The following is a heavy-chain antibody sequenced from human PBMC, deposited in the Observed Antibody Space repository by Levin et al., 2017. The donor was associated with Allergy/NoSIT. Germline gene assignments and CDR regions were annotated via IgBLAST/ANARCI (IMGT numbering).Heavy chain of an antibody. D-gene: IGHD1-1*01. CDR1: GFSLSPVGVG. CDR2: IYWDNDK. V-gene: IGHV2-5*02. J-gene: IGHJ5*01. Sequence: ASGPTLVKPTETLTLTCTFSGFSLSPVGVGVGWIRQPPGKAPQCLALIYWDNDKRYNPSLKSRLTITKDTSKNEVVLTMTYMEPVDTATYYCAHRRPSSGSDWDGGCFDSWGQGTLVTV. CDR3: AHRRPSSGSDWDGGCFDS.